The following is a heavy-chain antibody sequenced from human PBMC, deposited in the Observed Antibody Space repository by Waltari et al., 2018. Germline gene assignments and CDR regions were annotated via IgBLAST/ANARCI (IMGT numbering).Heavy chain of an antibody. D-gene: IGHD6-19*01. CDR3: AKGTLIAVAGTVDY. CDR2: ISWNSGSI. V-gene: IGHV3-9*01. CDR1: FTFDDYA. Sequence: FTFDDYAMHWVRQAPGKGLEWVSGISWNSGSIGYADSVKGRFTISRDNAKNSLYLQMNSLRAEDTALYYCAKGTLIAVAGTVDYWGQGTLVTVSS. J-gene: IGHJ4*02.